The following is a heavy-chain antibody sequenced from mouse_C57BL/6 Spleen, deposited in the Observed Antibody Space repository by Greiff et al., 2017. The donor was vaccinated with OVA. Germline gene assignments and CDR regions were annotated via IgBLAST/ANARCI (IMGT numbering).Heavy chain of an antibody. CDR1: GYTFTDYY. Sequence: VQLQQSGPELVKPGASVKISCKASGYTFTDYYMNWVKQSHGKSLEWIGDINPNNGGTSYNQKFKGKATLTVDKSSSTAYMELRSLTSEDSAVYYCARSRDSWFAYWGQGTLVTVSA. V-gene: IGHV1-26*01. CDR3: ARSRDSWFAY. CDR2: INPNNGGT. J-gene: IGHJ3*01.